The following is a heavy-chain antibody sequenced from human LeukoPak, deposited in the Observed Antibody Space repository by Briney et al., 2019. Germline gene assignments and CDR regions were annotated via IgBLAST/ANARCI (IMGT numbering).Heavy chain of an antibody. CDR1: GFTFSSYA. V-gene: IGHV3-23*01. Sequence: PGGSLRLSCAASGFTFSSYAMSWVRQAPGKGLEWVSAISGSGGSTYYADSVKGRFTISRDNAKNSLYLQMNSLRAEDTAVYYCARDVIGGAPAALDRYAAGWVDYWGQGTLVTVSS. D-gene: IGHD2-2*01. CDR2: ISGSGGST. CDR3: ARDVIGGAPAALDRYAAGWVDY. J-gene: IGHJ4*02.